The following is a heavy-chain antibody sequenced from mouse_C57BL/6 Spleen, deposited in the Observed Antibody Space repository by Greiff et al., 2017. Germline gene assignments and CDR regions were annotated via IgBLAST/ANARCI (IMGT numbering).Heavy chain of an antibody. J-gene: IGHJ4*01. CDR2: IDPETGGT. CDR1: GYTFTDYE. CDR3: TRGLYPLYAMDD. V-gene: IGHV1-15*01. Sequence: QVQLQQSGAELVRPGASVTLSCKASGYTFTDYEMHWVKQTPVHGLEWIGAIDPETGGTAYNQKFKGKAILTADKSSSTAYMELRSLTSEDSAVYYCTRGLYPLYAMDDWGQGTSVTVSS.